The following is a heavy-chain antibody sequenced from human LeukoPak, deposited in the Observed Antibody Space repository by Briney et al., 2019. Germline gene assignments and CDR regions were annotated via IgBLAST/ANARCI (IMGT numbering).Heavy chain of an antibody. CDR1: GYSFTNYW. V-gene: IGHV5-51*01. CDR2: IYPGDSDT. CDR3: AIYYYDSSGCY. J-gene: IGHJ4*02. D-gene: IGHD3-22*01. Sequence: AGESLKISCKGSGYSFTNYWIGWVRQMPGKGLEWMGMIYPGDSDTKYSPSFQGQVTMSADKSISTAYLQWSSLKASDTAMYYCAIYYYDSSGCYWGQGTLVTVSS.